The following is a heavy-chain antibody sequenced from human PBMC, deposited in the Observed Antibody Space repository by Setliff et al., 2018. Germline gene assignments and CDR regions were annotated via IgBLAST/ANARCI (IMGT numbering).Heavy chain of an antibody. V-gene: IGHV4-59*03. CDR2: INYSGTT. CDR1: GGSITTHR. Sequence: SETLSLTCSVSGGSITTHRWSWVRQSPGRGLEWIGSINYSGTTHYNPSLKSRVTISVDTSKNQFSLKLSSVTAADTALYYCTVYNTGSSKDHYWGQGTPVTVSS. J-gene: IGHJ4*02. D-gene: IGHD2-8*02. CDR3: TVYNTGSSKDHY.